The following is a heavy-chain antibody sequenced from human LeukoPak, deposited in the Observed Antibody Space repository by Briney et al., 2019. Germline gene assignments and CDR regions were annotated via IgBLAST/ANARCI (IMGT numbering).Heavy chain of an antibody. J-gene: IGHJ1*01. CDR2: IYYSGST. Sequence: SETLSLTCTVSGGSISSYYWSWIRQPPGKGLEWIGYIYYSGSTNYNPSLKSRVTISVDTSKNQFSLKLSSVTAADTAVYYCARGRGVFQHWGQGTLVTVSS. D-gene: IGHD5-24*01. CDR3: ARGRGVFQH. V-gene: IGHV4-59*01. CDR1: GGSISSYY.